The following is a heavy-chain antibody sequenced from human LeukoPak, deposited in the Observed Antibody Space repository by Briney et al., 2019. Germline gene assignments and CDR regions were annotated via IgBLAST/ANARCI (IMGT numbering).Heavy chain of an antibody. CDR3: AVIYYDSDDAFDI. V-gene: IGHV3-30*03. J-gene: IGHJ3*02. CDR1: GFTFSSYG. D-gene: IGHD3-22*01. CDR2: ISYDGSNK. Sequence: PGGSLRLSCAASGFTFSSYGMHWVRQAPGKGLEWVAVISYDGSNKYYADSVKGRFTISRDNSKNTLYLQMNSLRAEDTAVYYCAVIYYDSDDAFDIWGQGTMVTVSS.